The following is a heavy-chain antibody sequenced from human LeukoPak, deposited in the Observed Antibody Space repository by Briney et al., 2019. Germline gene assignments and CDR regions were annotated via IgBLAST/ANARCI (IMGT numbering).Heavy chain of an antibody. Sequence: GGSLRLSCAASGFTFSSYVMHWDRQAPGKGLEWVAIISYDGSNEYYADSVKGRFTISRDNSKNTLYLQMNSLRAEDTAVYYCAKDILLLKITMVRGVFDYWGQGTLVTVSS. D-gene: IGHD3-10*01. J-gene: IGHJ4*02. CDR3: AKDILLLKITMVRGVFDY. V-gene: IGHV3-30*04. CDR1: GFTFSSYV. CDR2: ISYDGSNE.